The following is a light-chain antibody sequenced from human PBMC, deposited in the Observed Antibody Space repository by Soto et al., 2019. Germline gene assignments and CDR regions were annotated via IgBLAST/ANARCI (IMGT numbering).Light chain of an antibody. V-gene: IGKV1-27*01. CDR3: QKYDNAPET. Sequence: DIQMIPVPSSLSASVGDRVTITCRASQGISSYLAWYQQQPGKVPKVLIYAASTLQSGVPSRFSGSGSGTDFTLTISSLQPEDVATYYCQKYDNAPETFGHGTKVDIK. J-gene: IGKJ1*01. CDR2: AAS. CDR1: QGISSY.